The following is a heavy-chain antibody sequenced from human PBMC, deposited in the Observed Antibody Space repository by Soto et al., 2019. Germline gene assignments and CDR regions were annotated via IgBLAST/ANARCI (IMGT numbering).Heavy chain of an antibody. J-gene: IGHJ5*02. CDR1: GYTFTSYA. CDR3: ARDRKARGSDIVMNCFDP. Sequence: SSVKFSCKAPGYTFTSYAMHWTRQAPGQRLEWMRWINAGNGNTKYSQKFQGRVTIKRDTSASTAYMELSSLRSEDTAVYYCARDRKARGSDIVMNCFDPWGQGTLVTVSS. CDR2: INAGNGNT. V-gene: IGHV1-3*01. D-gene: IGHD2-15*01.